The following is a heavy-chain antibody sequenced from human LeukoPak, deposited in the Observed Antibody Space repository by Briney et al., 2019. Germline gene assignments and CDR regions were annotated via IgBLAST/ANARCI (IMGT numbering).Heavy chain of an antibody. CDR1: GDSVSSNSAA. Sequence: SQTLSLTCAISGDSVSSNSAAWNWIRQSPSRGLEWLGRTYYRSKWYNDYAVSVKSRITINPDTSKNQFSLQLNSVTPEDTAVYYCARGKAAAGTSYYYCMDVWGKGTTVTVSS. D-gene: IGHD6-13*01. CDR3: ARGKAAAGTSYYYCMDV. V-gene: IGHV6-1*01. CDR2: TYYRSKWYN. J-gene: IGHJ6*03.